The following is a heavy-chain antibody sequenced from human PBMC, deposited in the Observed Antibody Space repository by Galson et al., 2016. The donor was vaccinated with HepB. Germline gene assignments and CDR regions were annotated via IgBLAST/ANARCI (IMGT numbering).Heavy chain of an antibody. V-gene: IGHV4-39*01. CDR1: GDSISSSSYS. D-gene: IGHD1-14*01. CDR2: IYDGEST. CDR3: STLTGSTYYMDV. Sequence: SETLSLTCNVSGDSISSSSYSWGWIRQPPGKGLEWIGSIYDGESTYYNPSLKSRVAISVDTSKNQFSLKLSSVTAADTALYYCSTLTGSTYYMDVWGKGTTVTVSS. J-gene: IGHJ6*03.